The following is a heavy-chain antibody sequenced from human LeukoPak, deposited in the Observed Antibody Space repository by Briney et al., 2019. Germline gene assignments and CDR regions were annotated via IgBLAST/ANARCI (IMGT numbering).Heavy chain of an antibody. D-gene: IGHD3-22*01. J-gene: IGHJ4*02. Sequence: SETLSLTCTVSGGSISSSSYYWGWIRQPPGKGLEWIGSIYYSGSTYYNPFLKSRVTISVDTSKNQFSLKLSSVTAADTAVYYCARERRYYYDSSGYYWVFDYWGQGTLVTVSS. V-gene: IGHV4-39*02. CDR3: ARERRYYYDSSGYYWVFDY. CDR2: IYYSGST. CDR1: GGSISSSSYY.